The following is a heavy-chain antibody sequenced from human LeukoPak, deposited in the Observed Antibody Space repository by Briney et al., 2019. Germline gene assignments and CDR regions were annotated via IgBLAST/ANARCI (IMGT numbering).Heavy chain of an antibody. CDR3: ARAQGAPGGSYWAVDY. CDR2: ISSSSSYI. D-gene: IGHD1-26*01. J-gene: IGHJ4*02. Sequence: PGGSLRLSCAASGFTFSSYSMNWVRQAPGKGLEWVSSISSSSSYIYYADSVKGRFTISRDNAKNSLYLQMNSLRAEDTAVYYCARAQGAPGGSYWAVDYWGQGTLVTVSS. CDR1: GFTFSSYS. V-gene: IGHV3-21*01.